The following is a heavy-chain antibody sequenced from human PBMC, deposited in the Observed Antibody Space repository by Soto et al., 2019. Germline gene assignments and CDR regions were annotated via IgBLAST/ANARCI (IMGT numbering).Heavy chain of an antibody. D-gene: IGHD3-9*01. CDR1: GYTFTNYA. CDR3: ARSLDDLLTGSVYNWLDP. J-gene: IGHJ5*02. Sequence: ASVKVSCKASGYTFTNYAMHWVRQAPGQRLEWMGWINGGNGNTKYSQKFQGRVTITRDTSASTAYMELSSLRSEDTAVYYCARSLDDLLTGSVYNWLDPWGRGTLVTLSS. CDR2: INGGNGNT. V-gene: IGHV1-3*01.